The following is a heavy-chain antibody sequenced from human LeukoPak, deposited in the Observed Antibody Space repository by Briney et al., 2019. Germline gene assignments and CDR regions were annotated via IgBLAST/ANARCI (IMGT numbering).Heavy chain of an antibody. D-gene: IGHD2/OR15-2a*01. J-gene: IGHJ3*01. CDR2: VHSSGTT. V-gene: IGHV4-59*11. CDR3: AREQYLAYDVFGF. CDR1: GGSIIGHY. Sequence: PSETLSLTCTVSGGSIIGHYWSWIRQSPGRELEWIGYVHSSGTTSFNPSLKSRVTMLVDTSKSQFSLRLTSMTAADTALYFRAREQYLAYDVFGFWGRGTMVTVSS.